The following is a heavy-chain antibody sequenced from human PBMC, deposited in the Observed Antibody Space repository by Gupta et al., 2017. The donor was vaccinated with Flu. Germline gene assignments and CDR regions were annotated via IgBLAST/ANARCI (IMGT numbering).Heavy chain of an antibody. J-gene: IGHJ2*01. CDR1: GSNFANYW. D-gene: IGHD2-8*01. V-gene: IGHV5-51*01. CDR3: ATRYCLNGECYLGGEPHSYFDL. CDR2: IYPGDSDT. Sequence: EVQLVQSGAEEKKPGESLKISCKGSGSNFANYWIGWVRQMPGNGLEWMGVIYPGDSDTRYSPSFQGQVTISADKSISTAYLQWSSLKASDTAVYYCATRYCLNGECYLGGEPHSYFDLWGRGTLVTVSS.